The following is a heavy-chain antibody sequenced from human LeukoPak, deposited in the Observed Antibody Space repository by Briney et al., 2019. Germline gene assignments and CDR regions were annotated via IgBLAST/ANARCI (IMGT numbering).Heavy chain of an antibody. Sequence: GGSLRLSCAASGFTFSSYAMSWVRQAPGKGLEWVSAISGSGGSTYYADSVKGRFTISRDNSKNTLYLQMNSLRAEDTAVYYWAKDKGAPLLSSWYGGGYYFDYWGQGTLVTVSS. V-gene: IGHV3-23*01. CDR2: ISGSGGST. CDR3: AKDKGAPLLSSWYGGGYYFDY. CDR1: GFTFSSYA. D-gene: IGHD6-13*01. J-gene: IGHJ4*02.